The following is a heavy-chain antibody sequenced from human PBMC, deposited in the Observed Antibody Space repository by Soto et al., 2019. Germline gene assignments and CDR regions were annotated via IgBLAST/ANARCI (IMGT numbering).Heavy chain of an antibody. V-gene: IGHV4-39*01. Sequence: SETLSLTCTVSGGSISSSSYYWGWIRQPPGKGLEWIGSIYYSGSTYYNPSLKSRVTISVDTSKNQFSLKLSSVTAADTAVYYCARREIENWFDPWGQGTLVTVSS. CDR3: ARREIENWFDP. CDR1: GGSISSSSYY. CDR2: IYYSGST. J-gene: IGHJ5*02.